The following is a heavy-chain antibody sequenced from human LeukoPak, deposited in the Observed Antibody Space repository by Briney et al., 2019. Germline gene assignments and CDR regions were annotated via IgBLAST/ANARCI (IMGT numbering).Heavy chain of an antibody. J-gene: IGHJ4*02. Sequence: GGSLRLSCAASGFTVRSNYMSWFRQAPGKGLEWASVIYNDGRTYYADSVKGRFIISKDISRNTLYLQMNNLRADDTAVYYCARESGYAVGDFWGRGTLVTVSS. CDR1: GFTVRSNY. V-gene: IGHV3-53*01. D-gene: IGHD5-12*01. CDR2: IYNDGRT. CDR3: ARESGYAVGDF.